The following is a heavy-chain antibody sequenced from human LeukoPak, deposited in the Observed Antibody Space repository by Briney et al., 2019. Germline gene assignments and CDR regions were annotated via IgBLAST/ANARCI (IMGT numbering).Heavy chain of an antibody. D-gene: IGHD2-8*02. V-gene: IGHV3-13*01. CDR3: ARAARFYGSTGAHAFDI. J-gene: IGHJ3*02. CDR2: IGTAGDT. Sequence: GGSLRLSCSASGLTFSNYDMHWVRQATGKGLEWVSGIGTAGDTHYPGSVKGRFTISRENAKNSLYLQMNSLRAGDTAVYYCARAARFYGSTGAHAFDIWGQGTMVTVS. CDR1: GLTFSNYD.